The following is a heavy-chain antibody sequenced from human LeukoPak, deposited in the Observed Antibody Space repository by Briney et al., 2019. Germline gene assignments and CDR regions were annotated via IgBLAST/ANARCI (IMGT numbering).Heavy chain of an antibody. CDR2: IYTSGST. CDR1: GGSISSYY. J-gene: IGHJ4*02. V-gene: IGHV4-4*07. Sequence: PSETLSLTCTVSGGSISSYYWSWIRQPAGKGLEWIGRIYTSGSTNYNPSLKSRVTMSVDTSKNQFSLKLSSVTAADTAVYYCARGAQYCTSGVCYAGGWYSDYWGQGTLVTVSS. CDR3: ARGAQYCTSGVCYAGGWYSDY. D-gene: IGHD2-8*01.